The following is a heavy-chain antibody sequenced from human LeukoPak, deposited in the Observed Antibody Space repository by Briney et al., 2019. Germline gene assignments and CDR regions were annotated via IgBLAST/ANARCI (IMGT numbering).Heavy chain of an antibody. CDR1: GFTFSSSW. CDR3: AREPGIGYAFDI. Sequence: GGSLRLPCAASGFTFSSSWMTWVRQAPGKGLEWVANINQDGGEKHYVDSVKGRFTISRDNAKNSLYLQMNSLRAEDTAVYYCAREPGIGYAFDIWGQGTMVTVSS. J-gene: IGHJ3*02. CDR2: INQDGGEK. V-gene: IGHV3-7*01. D-gene: IGHD3-10*01.